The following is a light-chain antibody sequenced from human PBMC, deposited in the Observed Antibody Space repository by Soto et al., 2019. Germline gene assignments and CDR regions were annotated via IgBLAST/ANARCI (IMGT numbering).Light chain of an antibody. CDR1: QSVVYSSNNKNY. CDR3: QQYYTTPWT. Sequence: DIVMTQSPDSLALSLGQRAPIHCQSSQSVVYSSNNKNYLAWYQQKPGQPHKALIYWASTRESGVPDRFSGSGSGTDFTLTISSLQAEDVAVYYCQQYYTTPWTFGQGTKVDIK. J-gene: IGKJ1*01. CDR2: WAS. V-gene: IGKV4-1*01.